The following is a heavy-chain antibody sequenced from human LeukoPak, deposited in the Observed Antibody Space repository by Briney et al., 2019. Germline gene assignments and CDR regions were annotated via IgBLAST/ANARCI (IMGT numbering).Heavy chain of an antibody. CDR1: GYTFTSYG. CDR2: FNGYEGNT. D-gene: IGHD3-10*01. CDR3: ARDVARIWFVRSDYYYGIDV. V-gene: IGHV1-18*01. J-gene: IGHJ6*02. Sequence: TPVRVSCKASGYTFTSYGISWLRQAPGQGLGWWGWFNGYEGNTNYAEKVQGRITMTTHKSTSTAYMELRSLKSDDTAVYYCARDVARIWFVRSDYYYGIDVWGQGTTVSV.